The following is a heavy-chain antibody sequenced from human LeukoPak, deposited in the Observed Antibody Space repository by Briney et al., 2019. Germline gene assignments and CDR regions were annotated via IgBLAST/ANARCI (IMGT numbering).Heavy chain of an antibody. Sequence: GGSLRLPCAASGFTFSSYSMNWVRQAPGKGLEWVSYISSSSSTIYYADSVKGRFTISKDNAKNSLNLQMNSLRAEDTGVYYCARANYDIRGQGTLVTVSS. CDR2: ISSSSSTI. CDR3: ARANYDI. V-gene: IGHV3-48*04. CDR1: GFTFSSYS. D-gene: IGHD3-9*01. J-gene: IGHJ4*02.